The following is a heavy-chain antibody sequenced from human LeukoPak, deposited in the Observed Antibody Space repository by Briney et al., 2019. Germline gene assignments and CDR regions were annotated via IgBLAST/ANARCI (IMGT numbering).Heavy chain of an antibody. D-gene: IGHD5-18*01. V-gene: IGHV4-59*01. CDR2: ICYSGST. Sequence: PSETLSLTCTVSGGSISSYYWSWIRQPPGKGLEWIGYICYSGSTNYNPSLKSRVTISVDTSKNQFSLKLSSVTAADTAVYYCARDSSSSYGSGYYYYYGMDVWGQGTTVTVSS. J-gene: IGHJ6*02. CDR1: GGSISSYY. CDR3: ARDSSSSYGSGYYYYYGMDV.